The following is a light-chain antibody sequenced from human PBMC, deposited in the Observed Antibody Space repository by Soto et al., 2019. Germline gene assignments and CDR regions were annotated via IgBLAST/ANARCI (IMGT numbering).Light chain of an antibody. V-gene: IGLV2-14*01. Sequence: QSALTQPASVSGSPGHSITISCTGTRSDIGGYNYVSWYQHHPGKAPKLMIYEVTHRPSEISDRFSGSKSGNTASLTISGLQAEDEADYYCSSYSTTNTVLFGGGTKLTVL. CDR3: SSYSTTNTVL. CDR1: RSDIGGYNY. CDR2: EVT. J-gene: IGLJ2*01.